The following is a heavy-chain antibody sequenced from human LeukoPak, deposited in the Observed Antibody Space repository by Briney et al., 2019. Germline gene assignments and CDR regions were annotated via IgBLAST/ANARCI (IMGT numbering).Heavy chain of an antibody. D-gene: IGHD2-21*01. V-gene: IGHV4-34*01. J-gene: IGHJ4*02. CDR1: VRSFSGNY. CDR2: IKHTGRT. CDR3: VAAQVIGREH. Sequence: SETLSLTCALCVRSFSGNYWCWVRRPPGKGLEWIGEIKHTGRTTYNPSLKSRVSMSLDTSKNEFSLRLKSVTAADTAVYYCVAAQVIGREHWGQGTLVTVSS.